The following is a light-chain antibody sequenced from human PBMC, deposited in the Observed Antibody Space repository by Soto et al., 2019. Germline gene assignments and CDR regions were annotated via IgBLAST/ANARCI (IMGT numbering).Light chain of an antibody. V-gene: IGLV2-8*01. CDR1: SSDVGGYSR. CDR3: SSYAGSNNVV. CDR2: EVN. Sequence: QSVLTQPPSASGSPGQSVTISCTGTSSDVGGYSRVSWYQQHPGKAPKLMIYEVNKRPSGVPDRFSGSKSGNTASLTVSGLQAEDEADYYCSSYAGSNNVVFGGGTKLTVL. J-gene: IGLJ3*02.